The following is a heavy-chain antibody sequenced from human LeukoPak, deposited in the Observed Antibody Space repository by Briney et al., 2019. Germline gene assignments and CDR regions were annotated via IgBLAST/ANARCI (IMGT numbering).Heavy chain of an antibody. V-gene: IGHV3-20*04. J-gene: IGHJ3*02. Sequence: PGGSLRLSCAASGFTFDDYGMSWVRQAPGKGLEWVSGINWNGGSTGYADSVKGRFTISRDNAKNSLYLQMNSLRAEDTALYYCAKEGRPSSGWYAFDIWGQGTMVTVSS. CDR2: INWNGGST. CDR1: GFTFDDYG. CDR3: AKEGRPSSGWYAFDI. D-gene: IGHD6-19*01.